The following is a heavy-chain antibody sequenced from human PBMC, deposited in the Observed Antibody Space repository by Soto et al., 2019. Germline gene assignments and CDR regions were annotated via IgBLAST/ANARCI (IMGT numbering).Heavy chain of an antibody. CDR1: GFTFNTW. V-gene: IGHV3-74*01. J-gene: IGHJ4*02. D-gene: IGHD2-21*02. Sequence: QPGGSLRLSCAASGFTFNTWMHWVRQAPGEGLVWVSSIDSDGSITSYADSVKGRFTISRDNAKNTLYLQMNSLRAEDTAVYYRATLGLQQAFWGQGTLVTVSS. CDR3: ATLGLQQAF. CDR2: IDSDGSIT.